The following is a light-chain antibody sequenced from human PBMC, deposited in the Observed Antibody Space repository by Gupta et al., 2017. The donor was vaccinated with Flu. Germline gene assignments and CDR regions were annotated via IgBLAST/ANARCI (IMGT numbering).Light chain of an antibody. J-gene: IGLJ1*01. CDR3: AAWDDSLNGHYV. Sequence: QSVLAHPPSASGTPGQRVTISCSGSSANVRSNAVHWYQQVPGTAPKLLIYDNNQRPSGVPDRFSGSKSGTSASLAISGLQSEDEAHYYCAAWDDSLNGHYVFGTGTEVTVL. CDR2: DNN. CDR1: SANVRSNA. V-gene: IGLV1-44*01.